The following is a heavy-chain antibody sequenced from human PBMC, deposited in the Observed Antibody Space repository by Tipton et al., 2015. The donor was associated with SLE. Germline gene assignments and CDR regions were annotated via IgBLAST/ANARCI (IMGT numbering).Heavy chain of an antibody. CDR1: GGSFSGYY. CDR3: ARGAPITMAPDAFDI. V-gene: IGHV4-34*01. Sequence: TLSLTCDVYGGSFSGYYWSWIRQPPGKGLEWIGEINHSGSTNYNPSLKSRVTISVDTSKNQFSLKLSSVTAADTAVYYCARGAPITMAPDAFDIWGQGTMVTVSS. J-gene: IGHJ3*02. D-gene: IGHD3-10*01. CDR2: INHSGST.